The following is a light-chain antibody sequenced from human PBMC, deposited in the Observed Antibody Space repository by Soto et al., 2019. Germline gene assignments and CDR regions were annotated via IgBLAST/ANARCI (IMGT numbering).Light chain of an antibody. Sequence: EIVLTQSPGTLSSSPGERATLSCRASQSVSSSYFAWYQQKPGQAPRLLIYGASSRATGIPDRFSGSGSGTDLTLTISRLEPEDFEVYYCQQYDCSPLPFGGGTKVEIK. CDR3: QQYDCSPLP. CDR1: QSVSSSY. CDR2: GAS. V-gene: IGKV3-20*01. J-gene: IGKJ4*01.